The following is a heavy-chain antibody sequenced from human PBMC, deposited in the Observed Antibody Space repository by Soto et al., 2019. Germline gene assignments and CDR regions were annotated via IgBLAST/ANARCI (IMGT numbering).Heavy chain of an antibody. V-gene: IGHV3-30*03. D-gene: IGHD2-15*01. J-gene: IGHJ6*02. CDR3: ATDRIIQIGYGMDV. Sequence: QVQLVESGGGVVQPGRSLRLSCAASGFTFSSYGMHWVRQAPGKGLEWVAVISYDGSNKYYADSVKGRFTISRDNSKNTLYLQMNRLRSEDTSVYYCATDRIIQIGYGMDVWGQGTTVTVSS. CDR1: GFTFSSYG. CDR2: ISYDGSNK.